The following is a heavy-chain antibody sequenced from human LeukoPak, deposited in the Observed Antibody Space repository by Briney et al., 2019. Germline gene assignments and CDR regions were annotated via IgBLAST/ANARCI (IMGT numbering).Heavy chain of an antibody. CDR1: GYTFTSYD. J-gene: IGHJ5*02. Sequence: ASVKVSCKASGYTFTSYDINWVRQATGQGLEWMGWMNPNSGNTGYAQKFQGRVTMTRNTSISTAYMELSSLRSEDTAVYYCARRLTLRSWFDPWGQGTLVTVSS. CDR2: MNPNSGNT. CDR3: ARRLTLRSWFDP. V-gene: IGHV1-8*01. D-gene: IGHD4/OR15-4a*01.